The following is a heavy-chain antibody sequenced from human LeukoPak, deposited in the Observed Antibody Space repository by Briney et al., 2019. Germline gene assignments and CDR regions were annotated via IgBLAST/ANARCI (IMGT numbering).Heavy chain of an antibody. CDR1: GLTFSNYA. V-gene: IGHV3-23*01. CDR3: AKWGDYDVLTGYYVSDF. CDR2: ISGRRDNT. D-gene: IGHD3-9*01. J-gene: IGHJ4*02. Sequence: GPSLTLSCAPAGLTFSNYAMDWVRQAAGEGLEWVSSISGRRDNTYYADSVKGRFTLSRDSSKNTLYLQMNSLRADDTAVYYCAKWGDYDVLTGYYVSDFWGQGTLVTVSS.